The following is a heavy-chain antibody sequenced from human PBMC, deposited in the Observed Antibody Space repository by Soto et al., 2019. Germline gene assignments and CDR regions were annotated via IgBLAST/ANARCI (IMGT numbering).Heavy chain of an antibody. CDR2: IYSGGST. CDR3: ARDAPAEVVRCSGGSCYYGMDV. CDR1: GFTVSSNY. D-gene: IGHD2-15*01. V-gene: IGHV3-66*01. Sequence: EVQLVESGGGLVQPGGSLRLSCAASGFTVSSNYMSWVRQAPGKGLEWVSVIYSGGSTYYADSVKGRFTISRDNSKNTLYLQRNSLRAEDTAVYYCARDAPAEVVRCSGGSCYYGMDVWGQGTTVTVSS. J-gene: IGHJ6*02.